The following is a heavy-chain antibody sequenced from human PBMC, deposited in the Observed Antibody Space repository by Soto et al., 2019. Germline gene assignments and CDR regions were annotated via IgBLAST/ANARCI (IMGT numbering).Heavy chain of an antibody. CDR2: IYYSGST. Sequence: SETLSLTCTVSGGSISSGDYYWSWIRQPPGKGLEWIGYIYYSGSTYYNPSLKSRLTISVDTSKNQFSLKLSSVTAADTAVYYCASSRYGYIFYDYWGQGTLVT. J-gene: IGHJ4*02. CDR1: GGSISSGDYY. CDR3: ASSRYGYIFYDY. V-gene: IGHV4-30-4*01. D-gene: IGHD5-18*01.